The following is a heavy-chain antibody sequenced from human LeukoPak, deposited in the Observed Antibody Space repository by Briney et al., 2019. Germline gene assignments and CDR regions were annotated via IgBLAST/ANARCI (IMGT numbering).Heavy chain of an antibody. CDR1: GFTFSSYG. V-gene: IGHV3-30*02. J-gene: IGHJ5*02. Sequence: LTGGSLRLSCAASGFTFSSYGMHWVRQAPGKGLEWVAFIRYDGSNKYYADSVKGRFTISRDNSKNTLYLQTNSLRDEDTAVYYCAKDQSYYYASGSNYNWFDPWGQGTLVTVSS. CDR2: IRYDGSNK. CDR3: AKDQSYYYASGSNYNWFDP. D-gene: IGHD3-10*01.